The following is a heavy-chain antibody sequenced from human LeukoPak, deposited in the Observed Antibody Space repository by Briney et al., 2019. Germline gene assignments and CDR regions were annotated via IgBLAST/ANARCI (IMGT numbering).Heavy chain of an antibody. J-gene: IGHJ3*02. CDR1: GGSISSGGYY. Sequence: SETLSLTCTVSGGSISSGGYYWSWIRQHPGKGLEWIGYIYYSGSTYYNPSLKSRVTISVDTSKNQFSLKLSSVTAADTAVYYCAREDRRANRAYYYGSGDAFDIWGQGTMVTVSS. CDR2: IYYSGST. CDR3: AREDRRANRAYYYGSGDAFDI. V-gene: IGHV4-31*03. D-gene: IGHD3-10*01.